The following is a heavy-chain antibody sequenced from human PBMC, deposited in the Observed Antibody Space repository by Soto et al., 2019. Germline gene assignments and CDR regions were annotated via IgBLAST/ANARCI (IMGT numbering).Heavy chain of an antibody. J-gene: IGHJ4*02. V-gene: IGHV4-39*01. D-gene: IGHD2-15*01. CDR3: AGGYCSGGSCYGGIDY. CDR1: GGSISSSSYY. Sequence: QLQLQESGPGLVKPSETLSLTCTVSGGSISSSSYYWGWIRQPPGKGLEWIGSIYYSGITYYNPSLKSRVTISVDTSKNQFPLKLSSVTAADTAVYYCAGGYCSGGSCYGGIDYWGQGTLVTVSS. CDR2: IYYSGIT.